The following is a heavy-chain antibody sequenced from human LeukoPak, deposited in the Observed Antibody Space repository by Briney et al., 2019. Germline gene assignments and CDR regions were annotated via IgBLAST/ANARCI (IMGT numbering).Heavy chain of an antibody. V-gene: IGHV4-61*09. Sequence: SQTLSLICTVSGDSISSGSYYWSWIRQPAGKGPEWIGHIHTNGGTKYNPSLESRVTISLETSDNQFSLELNSVTATDTAVYYCARPIAVTGKSWLDPWGQGTLVTVSS. CDR1: GDSISSGSYY. J-gene: IGHJ5*02. D-gene: IGHD6-19*01. CDR3: ARPIAVTGKSWLDP. CDR2: IHTNGGT.